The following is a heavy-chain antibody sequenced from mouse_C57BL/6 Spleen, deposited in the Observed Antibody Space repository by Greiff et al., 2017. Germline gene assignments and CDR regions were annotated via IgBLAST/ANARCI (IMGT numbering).Heavy chain of an antibody. V-gene: IGHV14-4*01. CDR1: GFNIKDEY. J-gene: IGHJ2*01. CDR2: IDPENGDT. Sequence: EVHLVESGAELVRPGASVKLSCTASGFNIKDEYLHRVKQRPEQGLEGSGWIDPENGDTEYASKFQGKDSITADPSSNTAYLQLSSLTAEDTAVYYCTTKGPYYFDYWGQGTTLTVSS. CDR3: TTKGPYYFDY. D-gene: IGHD1-3*01.